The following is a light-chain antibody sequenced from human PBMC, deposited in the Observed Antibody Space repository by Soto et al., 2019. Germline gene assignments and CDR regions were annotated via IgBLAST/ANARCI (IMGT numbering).Light chain of an antibody. J-gene: IGKJ1*01. Sequence: DIQMTQSQSSLSASVGDRVTITCRASQSISDYLNWYQHKPGKAPKVLIYAASSLESGAPSRFSGSGSGTDFTLTITSLQPEDFATYYCQQSYNSPRTFGQGTKVEIK. CDR3: QQSYNSPRT. CDR1: QSISDY. CDR2: AAS. V-gene: IGKV1-39*01.